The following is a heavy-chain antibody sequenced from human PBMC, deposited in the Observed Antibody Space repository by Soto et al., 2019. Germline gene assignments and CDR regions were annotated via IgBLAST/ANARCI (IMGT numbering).Heavy chain of an antibody. CDR1: GYTFTSYD. V-gene: IGHV1-8*01. CDR3: ARGDIVVGPAALRGPHDAFDI. J-gene: IGHJ3*02. Sequence: GASVKVSCKSSGYTFTSYDINCVRQATEQGLEWMGWMNPNSGNTGYAQKFQGRVTMTRNTSISTAYMELSSLRSEDTAVYYCARGDIVVGPAALRGPHDAFDIWGQGTMVTVSS. D-gene: IGHD2-2*01. CDR2: MNPNSGNT.